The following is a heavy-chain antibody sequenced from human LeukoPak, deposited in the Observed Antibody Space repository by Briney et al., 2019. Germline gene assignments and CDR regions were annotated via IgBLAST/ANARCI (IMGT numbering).Heavy chain of an antibody. Sequence: GGSLRLSCAASGFTFSTYWMHWVRQASGKGLEWVGHIRSKTNNYATADAASVKGRFTFSRDDSKNTAYIQMNSLKTEDTAVYYCTRHNYDRSGYGAFDIWGQGTMVTVSS. CDR2: IRSKTNNYAT. J-gene: IGHJ3*02. V-gene: IGHV3-73*01. D-gene: IGHD3-22*01. CDR1: GFTFSTYW. CDR3: TRHNYDRSGYGAFDI.